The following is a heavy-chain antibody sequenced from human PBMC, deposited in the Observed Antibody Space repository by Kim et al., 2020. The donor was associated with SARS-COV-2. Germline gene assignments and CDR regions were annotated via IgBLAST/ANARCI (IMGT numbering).Heavy chain of an antibody. J-gene: IGHJ6*02. CDR1: GGSFSGYY. Sequence: SETLSLTCAVYGGSFSGYYWSWIRKPPGKGLEWIGEINHSGSTNYNPSLKSRVTISVDTSKNQFSLKLSSVTAADTAVYYCARGSFMVRGVIYYYYYGMDVWGQWTTVTVSS. CDR3: ARGSFMVRGVIYYYYYGMDV. CDR2: INHSGST. D-gene: IGHD3-10*01. V-gene: IGHV4-34*01.